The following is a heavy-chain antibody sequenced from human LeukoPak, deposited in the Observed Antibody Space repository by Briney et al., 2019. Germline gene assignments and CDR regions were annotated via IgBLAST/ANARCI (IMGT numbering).Heavy chain of an antibody. Sequence: GGSLRLSCAASGFIFSSYSMSWVRQAPGMGLEWVSVITGSGGNTYYADSVKGRFTISKDNSKNTVYLQMSSLRVGDTAVYYCAKAASSSWPSYYYGMDVWGQGTTVTVSS. CDR2: ITGSGGNT. D-gene: IGHD6-13*01. CDR1: GFIFSSYS. CDR3: AKAASSSWPSYYYGMDV. J-gene: IGHJ6*02. V-gene: IGHV3-23*01.